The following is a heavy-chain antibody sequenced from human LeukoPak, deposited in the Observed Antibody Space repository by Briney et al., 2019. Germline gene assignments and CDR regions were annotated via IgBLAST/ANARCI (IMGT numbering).Heavy chain of an antibody. CDR2: ISGNSGSI. J-gene: IGHJ5*02. CDR3: AKGGIAVT. V-gene: IGHV3-9*01. D-gene: IGHD6-19*01. Sequence: GGSLRLSCAASGFTFDDYAMHWVRQAPGKGLEWVSGISGNSGSIGYADSVKGRFTISRDNAKNSLYLQMNSLRAEDTALYYCAKGGIAVTWGQGTLVTVSS. CDR1: GFTFDDYA.